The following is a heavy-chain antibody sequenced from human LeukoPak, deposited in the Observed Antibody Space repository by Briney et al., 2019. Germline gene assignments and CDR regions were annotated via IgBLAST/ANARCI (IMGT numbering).Heavy chain of an antibody. J-gene: IGHJ4*02. CDR3: ATFPYYYDSSDY. D-gene: IGHD3-22*01. V-gene: IGHV4-34*01. CDR2: INHSGST. Sequence: KASETLSLTCAGYGGSFSGYYWSWIRQPPGKGLEWGGEINHSGSTNYNPSLKRRVTISVDTSKNQFSLKLSSVTAADTAVYYCATFPYYYDSSDYWGQGTLVTVSS. CDR1: GGSFSGYY.